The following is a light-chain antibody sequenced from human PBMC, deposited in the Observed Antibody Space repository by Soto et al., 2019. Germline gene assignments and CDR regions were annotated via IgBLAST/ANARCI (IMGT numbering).Light chain of an antibody. J-gene: IGKJ4*01. CDR3: QQRSNWPYLT. V-gene: IGKV3-11*01. Sequence: EIVLTQSPDTLSLSPGERATLSCRASQSVSGYLGWYQQKLGQAPRLLIYDASNRAYGVPARFRGSGSGTNFTLTIASLEPDDFAVYYCQQRSNWPYLTFGGGTRV. CDR2: DAS. CDR1: QSVSGY.